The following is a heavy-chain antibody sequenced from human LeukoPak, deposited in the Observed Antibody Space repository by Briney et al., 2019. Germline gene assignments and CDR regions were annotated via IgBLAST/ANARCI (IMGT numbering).Heavy chain of an antibody. V-gene: IGHV1-46*01. Sequence: ASVKVSCKASGYTFTSYYMHWVRQAPGQGLEWMGIINPSGGSTSYAQKFQGRVTMTRDTSTSTVYMELSSLRSEDTAVYYCSRDLALSYVIAAQPIDYWGQGTLVTVSS. CDR3: SRDLALSYVIAAQPIDY. CDR2: INPSGGST. CDR1: GYTFTSYY. J-gene: IGHJ4*02. D-gene: IGHD6-13*01.